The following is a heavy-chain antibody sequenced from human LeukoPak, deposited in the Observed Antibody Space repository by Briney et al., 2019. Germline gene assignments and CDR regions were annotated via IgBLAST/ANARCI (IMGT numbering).Heavy chain of an antibody. CDR1: GGSMTNSTYY. J-gene: IGHJ4*02. D-gene: IGHD6-6*01. CDR2: IYYSGST. Sequence: SETLSLTCTVSGGSMTNSTYYWGWIRQPPGKGLEWIGSIYYSGSTYYNPSLKSRVTISVDTSKNQFSLKLSSVTAADTAVYYCARDPGIAARPYYFDYWGQGTLVTVSS. V-gene: IGHV4-39*07. CDR3: ARDPGIAARPYYFDY.